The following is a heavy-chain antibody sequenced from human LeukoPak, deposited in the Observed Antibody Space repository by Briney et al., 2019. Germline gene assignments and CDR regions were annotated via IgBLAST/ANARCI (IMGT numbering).Heavy chain of an antibody. CDR1: TFTFRNYW. Sequence: GGSLRLSCAASTFTFRNYWMSWVRQAPGKGLEWVANIKEDGSEKDYVDSVKGRFTISRDNAKNSLYLQMNSLRVEDTAVYFCAREGGSTWLRHFDYWGLGTLVTVSS. CDR2: IKEDGSEK. CDR3: AREGGSTWLRHFDY. V-gene: IGHV3-7*03. J-gene: IGHJ4*02. D-gene: IGHD6-13*01.